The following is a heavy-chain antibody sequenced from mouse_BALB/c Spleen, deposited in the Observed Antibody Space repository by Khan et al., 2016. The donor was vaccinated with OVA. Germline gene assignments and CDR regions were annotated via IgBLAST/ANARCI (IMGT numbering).Heavy chain of an antibody. CDR2: INPTSGYT. J-gene: IGHJ2*01. V-gene: IGHV1-7*01. CDR3: ARDRIDY. Sequence: QVQLQQSGTELAKPGASVKMSCKASGYTFTTSWMHWVKQRPGQGLEWIGYINPTSGYTDYNEKFKDKATLSADKSSSTAYMQLSSLTSEDSAVYCCARDRIDYWGQGTTLTVSS. CDR1: GYTFTTSW.